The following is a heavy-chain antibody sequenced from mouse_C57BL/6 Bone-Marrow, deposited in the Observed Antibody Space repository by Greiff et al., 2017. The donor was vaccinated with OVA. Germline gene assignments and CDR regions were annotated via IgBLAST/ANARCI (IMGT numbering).Heavy chain of an antibody. CDR3: ARWAMVTTGLAY. D-gene: IGHD2-2*01. J-gene: IGHJ3*01. V-gene: IGHV1-75*01. CDR2: IFPGSGST. CDR1: GYTFTDYY. Sequence: VQLVESGPELVKPGASVKISCKASGYTFTDYYINWVKQRPGQGLEWIGWIFPGSGSTYYNEKFKGKATLTVDKSSSTAYMLLSSLTSEDSAVYFCARWAMVTTGLAYWGQGTLVTVSA.